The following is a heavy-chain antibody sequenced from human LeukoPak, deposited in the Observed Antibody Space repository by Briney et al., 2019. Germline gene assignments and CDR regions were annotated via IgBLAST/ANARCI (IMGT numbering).Heavy chain of an antibody. J-gene: IGHJ4*02. CDR1: GGSITTYY. V-gene: IGHV4-39*01. D-gene: IGHD6-13*01. Sequence: SETLSLTCTVSGGSITTYYWGWIRQPPGKGLEWIGSIYFSGSSYYNPSLESRVTISVDTSKNQFSLKLSSVTAADTAVYFCARQGRQQLVPEFDYWGQGTLVTVSS. CDR2: IYFSGSS. CDR3: ARQGRQQLVPEFDY.